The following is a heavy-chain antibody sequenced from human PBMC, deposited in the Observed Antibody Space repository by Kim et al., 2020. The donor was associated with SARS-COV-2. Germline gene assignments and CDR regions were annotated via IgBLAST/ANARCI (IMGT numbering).Heavy chain of an antibody. V-gene: IGHV1-46*01. D-gene: IGHD6-19*01. CDR3: ARDDSRSIAVAGIYI. Sequence: ASVKVSCKASGYTFTSYSMHWVRQAPGQGLEWMGIINPSCGSTSYAQKFQGRVTITRDTSTSTVYMELSSLRSEDTAVYYCARDDSRSIAVAGIYIWGQGTLVTVSS. CDR2: INPSCGST. J-gene: IGHJ4*02. CDR1: GYTFTSYS.